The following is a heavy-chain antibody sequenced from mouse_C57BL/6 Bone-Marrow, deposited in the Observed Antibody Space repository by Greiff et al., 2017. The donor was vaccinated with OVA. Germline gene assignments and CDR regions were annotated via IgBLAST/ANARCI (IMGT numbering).Heavy chain of an antibody. Sequence: EVKLVESGPVLVKPGASVKMSCKASGYTFTDYYMNWVKQSHGKSLEWIGVINPYNGGTSYNQKFKGKATLTVDKSSSTAYMELNSLTSEDSAVYYCARPLYGSSPYWYFDVWGTGTTVTVSS. V-gene: IGHV1-19*01. J-gene: IGHJ1*03. CDR1: GYTFTDYY. D-gene: IGHD1-1*01. CDR3: ARPLYGSSPYWYFDV. CDR2: INPYNGGT.